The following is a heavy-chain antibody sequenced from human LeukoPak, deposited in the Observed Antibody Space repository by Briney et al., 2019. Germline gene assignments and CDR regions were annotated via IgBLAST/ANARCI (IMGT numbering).Heavy chain of an antibody. CDR1: GFTFSSYE. CDR3: AKDSEVTAIVGYFDS. V-gene: IGHV3-30*02. D-gene: IGHD2-21*02. CDR2: IRYDGSNK. Sequence: QPGGSLRLSCAASGFTFSSYEMNWVRQAPGKGLEWVAFIRYDGSNKYYADSVKGRFTISRDNSKNTLYLQMNSLRAEDTAVYHCAKDSEVTAIVGYFDSWGQGILVTVSS. J-gene: IGHJ4*02.